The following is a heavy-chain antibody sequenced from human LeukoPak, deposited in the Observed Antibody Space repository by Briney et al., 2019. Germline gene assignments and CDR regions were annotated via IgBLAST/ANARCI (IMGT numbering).Heavy chain of an antibody. CDR2: ISAYNGNT. CDR3: ARGGVTIFGMVPYYYYMDV. CDR1: GYTFTSYG. V-gene: IGHV1-18*01. J-gene: IGHJ6*03. D-gene: IGHD3-3*01. Sequence: ASVKVSCKASGYTFTSYGISWVRQAPGQGLEWMGWISAYNGNTNYAQKLQGRVTMTTDTSTSTAYMELRSLRSDDTAVYYCARGGVTIFGMVPYYYYMDVWGKGTTVTVSS.